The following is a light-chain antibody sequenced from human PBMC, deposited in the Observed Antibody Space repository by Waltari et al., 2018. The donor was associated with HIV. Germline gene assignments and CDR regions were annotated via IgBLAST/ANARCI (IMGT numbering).Light chain of an antibody. Sequence: DIQMTQSPASLSASVGDRVTITCRASQTVNTNLNWYHQKPGKAPDLLIYDASTLENGVPSRLSGSGSGTDFTLTISSLQPEDFASYYCQQSYTTPLTFGPGTKVDFK. J-gene: IGKJ3*01. V-gene: IGKV1-39*01. CDR3: QQSYTTPLT. CDR1: QTVNTN. CDR2: DAS.